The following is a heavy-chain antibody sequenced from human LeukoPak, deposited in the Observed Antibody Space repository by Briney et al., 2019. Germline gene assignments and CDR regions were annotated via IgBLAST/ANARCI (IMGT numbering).Heavy chain of an antibody. CDR2: INHSGST. CDR1: GGSFSGYY. D-gene: IGHD3-10*01. V-gene: IGHV4-34*01. CDR3: ARRRRYYYGSGSLAYFDY. J-gene: IGHJ4*02. Sequence: PSETLSLTSAVYGGSFSGYYWSWIRQPPGKGLEWIGEINHSGSTNYNPSLKSRVTISVDTSKNQFSLKLSSVTAADTAVSYCARRRRYYYGSGSLAYFDYWGQGTLVTVSS.